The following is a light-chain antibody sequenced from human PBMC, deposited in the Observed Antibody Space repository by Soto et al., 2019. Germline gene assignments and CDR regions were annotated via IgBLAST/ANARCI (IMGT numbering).Light chain of an antibody. J-gene: IGLJ1*01. V-gene: IGLV5-45*01. CDR2: YKSDSDK. Sequence: QLVLTQPASLSASPGASASLTCTLRSGINVGTYRIYWYQQKPGSPPQYLLRYKSDSDKQHGSGVRSRFSGSKDASANAGILLISGLQSEDEADYYCMIWHSSAYVFGTGTKVTVL. CDR1: SGINVGTYR. CDR3: MIWHSSAYV.